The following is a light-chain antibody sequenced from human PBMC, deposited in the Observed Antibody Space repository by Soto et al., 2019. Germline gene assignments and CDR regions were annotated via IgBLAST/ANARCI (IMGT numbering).Light chain of an antibody. J-gene: IGLJ1*01. CDR3: GSYTGTMYV. CDR1: SGDVGVYKF. Sequence: QSALTQPASVSGSPGQSITISCTGTSGDVGVYKFVSWYQQHPGKAPKLIIYEVSNRPSGVSSRFSGSMSGNTASLTISGLQAEVEADYYCGSYTGTMYVFGTGTKVTVL. V-gene: IGLV2-14*01. CDR2: EVS.